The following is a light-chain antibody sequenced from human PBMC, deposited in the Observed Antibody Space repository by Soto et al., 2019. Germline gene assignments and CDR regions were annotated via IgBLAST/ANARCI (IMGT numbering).Light chain of an antibody. CDR3: QQYTNWPPYT. J-gene: IGKJ2*01. V-gene: IGKV3-15*01. CDR1: QSVSSN. Sequence: EIVMTQSPATLSVSPGERATLSCRASQSVSSNLAWYQQKPGQAPRLLIYSASTRATSIPARFRGSGSGTEFTLTISSLQSEDFAIYYCQQYTNWPPYTFGQGTKLEIK. CDR2: SAS.